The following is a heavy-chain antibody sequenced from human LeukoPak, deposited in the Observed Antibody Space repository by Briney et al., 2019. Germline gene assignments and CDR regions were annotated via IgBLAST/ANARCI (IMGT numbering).Heavy chain of an antibody. Sequence: ASVKVSCKASGYTFTGYYMHWVRQAPGQGLEWMGWINPNSGGTNYAQKFQDRVTMTRDTSLSTAYMELSRLRSDDTAVYYCARGRSSYYYGSWSWGQGTLVTVSS. CDR1: GYTFTGYY. CDR3: ARGRSSYYYGSWS. D-gene: IGHD3-10*01. J-gene: IGHJ4*02. CDR2: INPNSGGT. V-gene: IGHV1-2*02.